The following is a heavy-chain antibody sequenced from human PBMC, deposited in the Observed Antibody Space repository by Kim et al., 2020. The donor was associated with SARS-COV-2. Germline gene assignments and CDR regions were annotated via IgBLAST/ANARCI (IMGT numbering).Heavy chain of an antibody. J-gene: IGHJ5*02. CDR3: ARESYNWNYMDWFDP. Sequence: DSVKGRFTISRDNSKNTLYLQMNSLRAEDTAVYYCARESYNWNYMDWFDPWGQGTLVTVSS. V-gene: IGHV3-30*01. D-gene: IGHD1-7*01.